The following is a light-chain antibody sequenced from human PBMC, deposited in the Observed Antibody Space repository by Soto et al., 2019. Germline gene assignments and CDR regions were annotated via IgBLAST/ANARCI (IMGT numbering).Light chain of an antibody. CDR2: GAS. Sequence: ELVLTQSPATLSLSPGERATLSCRASQSVSSSYLAGYQQKPGQAPRRLIYGASSSDTGIPDWLSGGGSVRDFTLTISILEPEDFAVYYCHQYCSSLPNAFGQGTKLEIK. V-gene: IGKV3-20*01. J-gene: IGKJ2*01. CDR3: HQYCSSLPNA. CDR1: QSVSSSY.